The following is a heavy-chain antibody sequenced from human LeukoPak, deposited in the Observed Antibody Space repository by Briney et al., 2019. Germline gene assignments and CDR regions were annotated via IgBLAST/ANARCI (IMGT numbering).Heavy chain of an antibody. V-gene: IGHV4-59*01. J-gene: IGHJ4*02. CDR1: GGSFSGYY. CDR2: IYYSGST. D-gene: IGHD6-19*01. CDR3: ARGPDSSGWSDFDY. Sequence: SETLSLTCAVYGGSFSGYYWSWIRQPPGKGLEWIGYIYYSGSTNYNPSLKSRVTISVDTSKNQFSLKLSSVTAADTAVYYCARGPDSSGWSDFDYWGQGTLVTVSS.